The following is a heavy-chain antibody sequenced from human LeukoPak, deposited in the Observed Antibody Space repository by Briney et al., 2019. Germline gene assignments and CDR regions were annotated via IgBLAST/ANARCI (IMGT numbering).Heavy chain of an antibody. Sequence: ASVKVSCKVSGYTLTELSMHWVRQAPGKGLEWMGGFDPADGETIYAQKFQGRVSMTEDTSTDTAYMELSSLRSEDTAVYYCANLLLEITVGSGVHGRDVWGQGTTVTVSS. D-gene: IGHD1-26*01. CDR1: GYTLTELS. J-gene: IGHJ6*02. CDR2: FDPADGET. V-gene: IGHV1-24*01. CDR3: ANLLLEITVGSGVHGRDV.